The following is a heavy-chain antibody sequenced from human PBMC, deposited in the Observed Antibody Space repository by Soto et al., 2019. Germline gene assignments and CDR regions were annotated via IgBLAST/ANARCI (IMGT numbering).Heavy chain of an antibody. J-gene: IGHJ4*02. D-gene: IGHD2-2*01. CDR2: IYYSRTT. V-gene: IGHV4-39*01. CDR3: ARLLTPAANTAY. Sequence: SETLSLTCTVSGGSISSNNYHWGWIRQPPGKGLDWIGTIYYSRTTYYKPSLKSRVTISVDTSKNQFSLKLISVTAADTAVYYCARLLTPAANTAYWGQGTLVTVSS. CDR1: GGSISSNNYH.